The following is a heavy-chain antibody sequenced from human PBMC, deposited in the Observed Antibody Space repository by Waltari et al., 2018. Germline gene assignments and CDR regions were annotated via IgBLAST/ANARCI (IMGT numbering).Heavy chain of an antibody. CDR2: IRSKAYGGTT. J-gene: IGHJ4*02. D-gene: IGHD3-22*01. V-gene: IGHV3-49*04. CDR3: TRATGGSGYYFDY. CDR1: GLTFGDYA. Sequence: EVQLVESGGDLVQPGRSLRLSCTASGLTFGDYAMSWVRQHPGKGLDWVGFIRSKAYGGTTEYAASVKGRFTISRDDSKSIAYLQMNSLKTEDTAVYYCTRATGGSGYYFDYWGQGTLVTVSS.